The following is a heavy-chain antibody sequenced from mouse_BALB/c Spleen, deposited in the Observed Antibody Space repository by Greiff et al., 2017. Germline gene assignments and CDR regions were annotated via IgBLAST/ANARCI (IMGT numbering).Heavy chain of an antibody. V-gene: IGHV5-9-4*01. J-gene: IGHJ4*01. CDR2: ISSGGSYT. D-gene: IGHD1-1*01. CDR3: ARDYYGSSPYAMDY. Sequence: EVQGAESGGGLVKPGGSLKLSCAASGFTFSSYAMSWVRQSPEKRLEWVAEISSGGSYTYYPDTVTGRFTISRDNAKNTLYLEMSSLRSEDTAMYYCARDYYGSSPYAMDYWGQGTSVTVSS. CDR1: GFTFSSYA.